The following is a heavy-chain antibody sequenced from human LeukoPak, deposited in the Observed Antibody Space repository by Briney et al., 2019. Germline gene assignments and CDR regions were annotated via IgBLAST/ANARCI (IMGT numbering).Heavy chain of an antibody. CDR3: AKAGYSDYPYYYYYMDV. D-gene: IGHD4-11*01. CDR1: GFTFTRHA. CDR2: ISGTGLTT. J-gene: IGHJ6*03. Sequence: QSGGSLRLSCAASGFTFTRHAMTWVRQAPGKGLEWVSAISGTGLTTYYADSVKGRFTISRDNSKDTLYLQVSSLRAEDTAVYYCAKAGYSDYPYYYYYMDVWGKGTTVTVSS. V-gene: IGHV3-23*01.